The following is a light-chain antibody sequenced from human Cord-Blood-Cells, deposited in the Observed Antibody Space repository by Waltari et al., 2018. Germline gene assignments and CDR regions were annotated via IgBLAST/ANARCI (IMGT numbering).Light chain of an antibody. J-gene: IGLJ2*01. Sequence: QSITISCTGTSSDVGGYNYVSWYQQHPGKAPKLMIYDVSNRPSGVSNRFSGSKSGNTASLTISGLQAEDEADYYCSSYTSNSTLVFGGGTKLTVL. CDR2: DVS. V-gene: IGLV2-14*04. CDR3: SSYTSNSTLV. CDR1: SSDVGGYNY.